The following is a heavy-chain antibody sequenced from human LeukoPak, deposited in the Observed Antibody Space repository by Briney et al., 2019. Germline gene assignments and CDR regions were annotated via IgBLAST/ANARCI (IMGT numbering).Heavy chain of an antibody. D-gene: IGHD5-18*01. CDR3: AKDRAEWIQLWQMPGGYYFDY. CDR1: GFGFRDAW. CDR2: TKRKSDGGTI. J-gene: IGHJ4*02. Sequence: GGSLRLSCVASGFGFRDAWMGWVRQAPGKGLEWVGRTKRKSDGGTIDYAAPVKDRFSISRDDSRNTLYLQMNSLRAEDTAVYYCAKDRAEWIQLWQMPGGYYFDYWGQGTLVTVSS. V-gene: IGHV3-15*01.